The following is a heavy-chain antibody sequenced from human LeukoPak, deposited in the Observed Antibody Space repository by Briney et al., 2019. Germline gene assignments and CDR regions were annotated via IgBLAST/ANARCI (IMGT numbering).Heavy chain of an antibody. CDR3: ARDPSYCDGDCYFDY. D-gene: IGHD2-21*02. CDR2: INSDGSST. V-gene: IGHV3-74*01. J-gene: IGHJ4*02. Sequence: GGSLRLSCAASGFTFSSYWMHWVRQAPGKGLVWVSRINSDGSSTSYADSVKGRFTISRDNAKNTLYLQMNSLRAEDTAVYYCARDPSYCDGDCYFDYWGQGTLVTVSS. CDR1: GFTFSSYW.